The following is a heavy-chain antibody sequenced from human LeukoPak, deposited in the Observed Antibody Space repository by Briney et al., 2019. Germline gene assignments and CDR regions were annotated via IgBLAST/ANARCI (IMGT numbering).Heavy chain of an antibody. J-gene: IGHJ4*02. V-gene: IGHV4-39*01. Sequence: SETLSLTCTVSGGSISSYYWGWIRQPPGKGLEWIGSISYSGSTYYNPSLKSRVTISVDTSKNQFSLKLSSVTAADTAVYYCARRRYFDYWGQGTLVTVSS. CDR2: ISYSGST. CDR3: ARRRYFDY. CDR1: GGSISSYY.